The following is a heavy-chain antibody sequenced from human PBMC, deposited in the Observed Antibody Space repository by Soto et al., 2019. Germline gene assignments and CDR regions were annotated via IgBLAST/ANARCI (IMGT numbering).Heavy chain of an antibody. J-gene: IGHJ2*01. D-gene: IGHD5-18*01. CDR3: ARSLRGYSYGTMGHADLDL. CDR1: GFTFSSYA. CDR2: ISYDGSNK. Sequence: QVQLVESGGGVVQPGRSLRLSCAASGFTFSSYAMHWVRQAPGKGLEWVAVISYDGSNKYYADSVKGRFTISRDNSKNTLYLQMNSLRAEDRAVYYCARSLRGYSYGTMGHADLDLWGRGTLVTVSS. V-gene: IGHV3-30-3*01.